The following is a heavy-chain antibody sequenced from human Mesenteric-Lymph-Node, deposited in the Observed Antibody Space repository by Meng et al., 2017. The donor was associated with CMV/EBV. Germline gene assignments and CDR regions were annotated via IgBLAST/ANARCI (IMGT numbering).Heavy chain of an antibody. CDR3: AREANYDYWTGRVMSKGVFHV. Sequence: GGSLRLSCAASGFTVSSNYMSWVRQAPGKGLEWVSVIYSGGSTYYADSVKGRFTISRDNSKNTLYLQMNSLRADDTAVYYCAREANYDYWTGRVMSKGVFHVWGQGTMVTVSS. CDR1: GFTVSSNY. J-gene: IGHJ3*01. CDR2: IYSGGST. D-gene: IGHD3-3*01. V-gene: IGHV3-53*01.